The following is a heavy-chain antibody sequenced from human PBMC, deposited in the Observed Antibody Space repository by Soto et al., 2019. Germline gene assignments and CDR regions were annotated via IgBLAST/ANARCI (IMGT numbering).Heavy chain of an antibody. CDR2: IYHSGST. CDR1: GGSISSGGYS. D-gene: IGHD1-26*01. J-gene: IGHJ4*02. CDR3: ARAGVVGATALDY. Sequence: QLQLQESGSGLVKPSQTLSLTCAVSGGSISSGGYSWSWIRQPPGKGLEWIGYIYHSGSTYYNPSLKSRATXSXDXXKNQFSLKLSSVTAADTAVYYCARAGVVGATALDYWGQGTLVTVSS. V-gene: IGHV4-30-2*01.